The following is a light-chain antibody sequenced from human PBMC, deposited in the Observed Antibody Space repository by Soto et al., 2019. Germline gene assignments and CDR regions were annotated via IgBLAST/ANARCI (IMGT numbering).Light chain of an antibody. CDR2: GAS. CDR1: QSVTTQ. Sequence: IVWPQSPGTLSLSPGERATLSCRASQSVTTQLAWYQQKPGQAPRLIIHGASSRATGVPDRITGSGSGTDFTLSISRLEPEDFAVYYCQQYGGSTRTFGQGTKLDIK. V-gene: IGKV3-20*01. CDR3: QQYGGSTRT. J-gene: IGKJ1*01.